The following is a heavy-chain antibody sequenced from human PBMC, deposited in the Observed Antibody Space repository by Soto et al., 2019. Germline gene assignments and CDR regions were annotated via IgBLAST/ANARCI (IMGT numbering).Heavy chain of an antibody. J-gene: IGHJ3*02. CDR2: INPSGGST. D-gene: IGHD1-26*01. V-gene: IGHV1-46*01. CDR1: GYTFTSYY. Sequence: ASVKVSCKASGYTFTSYYMHWVRQAPGQGLEWMGIINPSGGSTSYAQKFQGRVTMTRDTSTSTVYMELSSLRSEDTAVYYCTRSGSYYGGMGNAFDIWGQGTMVTV. CDR3: TRSGSYYGGMGNAFDI.